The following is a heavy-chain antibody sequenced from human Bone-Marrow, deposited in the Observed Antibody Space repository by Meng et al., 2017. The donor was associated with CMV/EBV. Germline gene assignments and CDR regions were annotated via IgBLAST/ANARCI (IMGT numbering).Heavy chain of an antibody. V-gene: IGHV5-51*01. Sequence: GGSLRLSCKGSGYSFTGYWIGWVRQMPGKGLEWMGIIYPGDSDSRYSPSFQGQVTISVDKSISTAYLQWSSLKASDTAMYYCARQAEKTAMLYGEGMDVWGQGTTVTVSS. D-gene: IGHD2-8*01. CDR3: ARQAEKTAMLYGEGMDV. J-gene: IGHJ6*02. CDR2: IYPGDSDS. CDR1: GYSFTGYW.